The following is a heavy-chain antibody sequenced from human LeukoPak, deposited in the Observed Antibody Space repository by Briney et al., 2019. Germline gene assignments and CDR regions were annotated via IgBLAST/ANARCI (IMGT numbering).Heavy chain of an antibody. D-gene: IGHD3-22*01. Sequence: SQTLSLTCTVSGASFSSGDQYWNWIRQSPGKGLEWIGSIHPSGTLYNNPSLESRVTMSMDASKNQFSLNLNSVTAADTAVYFCSRGLDSRKLGYWGQGTLVTVSS. CDR2: IHPSGTL. CDR3: SRGLDSRKLGY. V-gene: IGHV4-31*03. CDR1: GASFSSGDQY. J-gene: IGHJ4*02.